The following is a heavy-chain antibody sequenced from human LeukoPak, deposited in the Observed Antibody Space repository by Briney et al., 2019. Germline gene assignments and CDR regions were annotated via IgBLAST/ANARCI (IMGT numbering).Heavy chain of an antibody. CDR3: AXXXXYSSSWPPGLGY. J-gene: IGHJ4*02. V-gene: IGHV1-46*01. CDR2: INPSGGST. CDR1: GYTFTSYY. D-gene: IGHD6-13*01. Sequence: ASVKVSCKASGYTFTSYYMHWVRQAPGQGFEWMGIINPSGGSTSYAQKFQGRVTMTRDTSTSTVYMELSSLRSEDTAVYYCAXXXXYSSSWPPGLGYWGQGTLVTVSS.